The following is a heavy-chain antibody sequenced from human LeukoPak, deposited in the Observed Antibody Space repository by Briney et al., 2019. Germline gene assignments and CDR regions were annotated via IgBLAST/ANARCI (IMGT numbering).Heavy chain of an antibody. CDR3: ARHTRYSGKSY. Sequence: PSETLSLTCAANGGSFSGYYWSWIRQPPGKGLEWIGEINHSGSVNYNPSLKSRVTISVDTSKNQFSLKLSSVTAADTAVYYCARHTRYSGKSYWGQGTLVTVSS. CDR2: INHSGSV. J-gene: IGHJ4*02. V-gene: IGHV4-34*01. D-gene: IGHD1-26*01. CDR1: GGSFSGYY.